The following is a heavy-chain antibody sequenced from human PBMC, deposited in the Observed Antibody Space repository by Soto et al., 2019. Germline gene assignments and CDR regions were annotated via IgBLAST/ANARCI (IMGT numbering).Heavy chain of an antibody. V-gene: IGHV3-23*01. J-gene: IGHJ5*02. CDR3: ARDRFRTASSCYFT. CDR1: GFSFRSYA. D-gene: IGHD2-2*01. Sequence: GGSLRLSCAGSGFSFRSYAIAWVRQAPGKGLEWVSAISGDAATTSYAESVKGRFAISRDNSKSTLYLQMSSLRVEDTAVYYCARDRFRTASSCYFTWGQGTLVTVSS. CDR2: ISGDAATT.